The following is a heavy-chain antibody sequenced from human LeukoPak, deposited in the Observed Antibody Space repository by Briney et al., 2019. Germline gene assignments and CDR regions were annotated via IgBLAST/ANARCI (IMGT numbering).Heavy chain of an antibody. V-gene: IGHV1-2*02. CDR1: GYTFTYYY. D-gene: IGHD1-26*01. CDR2: INPKTGVT. Sequence: GASVKVSCKSAGYTFTYYYLHWVRQAPGHGLEWMGGINPKTGVTKYAQKVQVKVTMTIDTSSNTIYIEVSMLRPDHTAVIYCARDLAMYSPDLDYWGQGTLVTVSS. J-gene: IGHJ4*02. CDR3: ARDLAMYSPDLDY.